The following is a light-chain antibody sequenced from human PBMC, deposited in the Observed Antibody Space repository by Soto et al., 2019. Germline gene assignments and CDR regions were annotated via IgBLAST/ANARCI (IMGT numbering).Light chain of an antibody. J-gene: IGLJ2*01. CDR3: SSSTSSSTLVV. Sequence: QSALTQPASGSGSPGQSITISCTGTSSDVGGYNYVSWYQQHPGKAPKLMIYEVSNRPSGVSNRFSGSKSGNTASLTISGLQAEDEADYYCSSSTSSSTLVVFGGGTKLTVL. CDR2: EVS. V-gene: IGLV2-14*01. CDR1: SSDVGGYNY.